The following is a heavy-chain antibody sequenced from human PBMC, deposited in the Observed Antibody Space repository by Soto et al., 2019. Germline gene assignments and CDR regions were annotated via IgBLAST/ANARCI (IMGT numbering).Heavy chain of an antibody. V-gene: IGHV3-33*01. Sequence: PGGSLRLSCAASGFIFSSYGMHWVPQAPGKGLEWVAAIWYDGSNKYYADSVKGRFSISRDNSKTTLYLQMNSRRAEDTAVYYCARVEVAAAGTSNYYYNMDVWGQGTTVTVSS. CDR1: GFIFSSYG. J-gene: IGHJ6*02. CDR2: IWYDGSNK. D-gene: IGHD6-13*01. CDR3: ARVEVAAAGTSNYYYNMDV.